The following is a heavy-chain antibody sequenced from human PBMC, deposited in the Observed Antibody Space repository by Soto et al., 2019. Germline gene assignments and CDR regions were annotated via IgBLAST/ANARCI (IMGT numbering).Heavy chain of an antibody. J-gene: IGHJ6*02. CDR1: GGTFSTYA. D-gene: IGHD3-10*01. CDR3: ARDMTMVRSMDV. Sequence: ASVKVSCKASGGTFSTYAISWVRQAPGQGLEWMGGIIPIFGTANYAQKFQGRVTITADESTSTAYMELSSLRSEDTAVYYCARDMTMVRSMDVWGQGTTVTGSS. CDR2: IIPIFGTA. V-gene: IGHV1-69*13.